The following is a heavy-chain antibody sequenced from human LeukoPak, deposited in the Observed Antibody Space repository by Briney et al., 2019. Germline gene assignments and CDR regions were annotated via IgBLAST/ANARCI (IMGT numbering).Heavy chain of an antibody. D-gene: IGHD2-2*01. CDR1: GFTFSTYA. Sequence: PGGSLRLSCAASGFTFSTYAMSWVRQAPGKGLEWVSAISSSGGSTHYAESVKGRFTISRDNSKNTLYLQMNSLRAEDTAVYYCAKEAFNWLRCHYYGVDVWGQGTTVAVSS. CDR2: ISSSGGST. CDR3: AKEAFNWLRCHYYGVDV. J-gene: IGHJ6*02. V-gene: IGHV3-23*01.